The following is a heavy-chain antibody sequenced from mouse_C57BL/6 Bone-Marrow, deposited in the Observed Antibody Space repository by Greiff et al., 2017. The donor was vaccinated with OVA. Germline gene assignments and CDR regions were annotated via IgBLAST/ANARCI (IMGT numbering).Heavy chain of an antibody. CDR1: GYSITSGYD. V-gene: IGHV3-1*01. CDR3: ARGLGRPSWFAY. Sequence: EVKLEESGPGMVKPSQSLSLTCTVTGYSITSGYDWHWIRHFPGNKLEWMGYISYSGSTNYNPSLKSRISITHDTSKNHFFLKLNSVTTEDTATYYCARGLGRPSWFAYWGQGTLVTVSA. CDR2: ISYSGST. D-gene: IGHD4-1*01. J-gene: IGHJ3*01.